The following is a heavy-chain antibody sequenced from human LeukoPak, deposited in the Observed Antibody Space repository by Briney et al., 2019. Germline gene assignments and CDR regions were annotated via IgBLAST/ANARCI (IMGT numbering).Heavy chain of an antibody. CDR2: ISSSGSTK. CDR3: ASWRSLEWSYYYYMDV. V-gene: IGHV3-48*03. J-gene: IGHJ6*03. D-gene: IGHD3-3*01. CDR1: GFTFSSYE. Sequence: GGSLRLSCAASGFTFSSYEMNWVRQAPGKGLEWVSYISSSGSTKYYADSVRGRFTISRDNARNSLYLQMNSLRAEDTAVYYCASWRSLEWSYYYYMDVWGKGTTVTVSS.